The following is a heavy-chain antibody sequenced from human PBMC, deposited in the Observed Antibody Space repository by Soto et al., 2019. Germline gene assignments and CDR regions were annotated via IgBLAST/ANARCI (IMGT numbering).Heavy chain of an antibody. CDR2: IYHSGST. Sequence: SETLSLTCAVSGGSISSSNWWSWVRQPPGKGLEWIGEIYHSGSTNYNPSLKSRVTISVDKSKNQFSLKVTSVTVADTAVYYCARLGGYCSSNNCYGYYGMDVWGQGTTVTVSS. CDR1: GGSISSSNW. V-gene: IGHV4-4*02. CDR3: ARLGGYCSSNNCYGYYGMDV. J-gene: IGHJ6*02. D-gene: IGHD2-2*01.